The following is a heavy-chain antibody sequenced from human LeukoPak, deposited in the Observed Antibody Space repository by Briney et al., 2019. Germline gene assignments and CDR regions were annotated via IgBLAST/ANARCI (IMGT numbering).Heavy chain of an antibody. Sequence: GGSLRLSCAASGFTFSSYGIHWVRQAPGKGLEWVAVITYDGSNKHYADSVKGRFTISRHNSKNTMYLQMNSLRTEDTAVYYCAKDLCSGTSCYAGDRYYYYGMDVWGQGTTVTVSS. CDR3: AKDLCSGTSCYAGDRYYYYGMDV. V-gene: IGHV3-30*18. D-gene: IGHD2-2*01. CDR2: ITYDGSNK. J-gene: IGHJ6*02. CDR1: GFTFSSYG.